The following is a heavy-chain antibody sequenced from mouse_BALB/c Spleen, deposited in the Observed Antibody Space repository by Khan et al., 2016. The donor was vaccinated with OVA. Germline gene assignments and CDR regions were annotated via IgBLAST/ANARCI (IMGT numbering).Heavy chain of an antibody. CDR1: GYTFTNYW. CDR3: ARCSRYDSYFDF. J-gene: IGHJ2*01. V-gene: IGHV1-63*02. CDR2: VHPGGGFT. D-gene: IGHD2-14*01. Sequence: QVQLQQSRTELVRPGTSVKMSCKAAGYTFTNYWIGWVKQRPGHGPEWIGDVHPGGGFTDYNEKFKVKTTLTADAFSSTAYMQLSSLTSEDSAIYYCARCSRYDSYFDFWGQGTTLTVSS.